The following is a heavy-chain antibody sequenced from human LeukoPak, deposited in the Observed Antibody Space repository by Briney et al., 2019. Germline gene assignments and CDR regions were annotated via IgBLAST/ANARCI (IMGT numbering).Heavy chain of an antibody. Sequence: GGSLRLSCAASGFTFSSYSMNWVRQAPGKGLEWVSSISSSSSYIYYADSVKGRFTISRDNAKNSLYLQMNSLRAEDTAVYYCARDAILFCGSGSFLDYWGQGTLVTVSS. CDR3: ARDAILFCGSGSFLDY. D-gene: IGHD3-10*01. V-gene: IGHV3-21*01. J-gene: IGHJ4*02. CDR1: GFTFSSYS. CDR2: ISSSSSYI.